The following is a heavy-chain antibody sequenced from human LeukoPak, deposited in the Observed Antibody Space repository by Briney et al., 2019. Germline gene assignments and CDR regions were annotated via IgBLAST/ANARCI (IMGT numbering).Heavy chain of an antibody. CDR1: AFTFSNSW. CDR3: ARSQGFFDY. CDR2: INSDGSST. V-gene: IGHV3-74*01. Sequence: GGSXRLSCAASAFTFSNSWVHWVRHXPGKGLVWVSRINSDGSSTNYADSVKGRFTISRDNAKNTLYLEMNSLRGEDTAVYYCARSQGFFDYWGQGTLVTVSS. J-gene: IGHJ4*02.